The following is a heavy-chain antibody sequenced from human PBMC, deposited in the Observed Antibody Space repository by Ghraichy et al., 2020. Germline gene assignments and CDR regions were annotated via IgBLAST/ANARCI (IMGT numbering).Heavy chain of an antibody. Sequence: SETLSLTCAVYGGSFSGYYWSWIRQPPGKGLEWIGEINHSGSTNYNPSLKSRVTISVDTSKNQFSLKLSSVTAADTAVYYCARGPNRGIEKRWFDPWGQGTLVTVSS. J-gene: IGHJ5*02. D-gene: IGHD2/OR15-2a*01. V-gene: IGHV4-34*01. CDR1: GGSFSGYY. CDR3: ARGPNRGIEKRWFDP. CDR2: INHSGST.